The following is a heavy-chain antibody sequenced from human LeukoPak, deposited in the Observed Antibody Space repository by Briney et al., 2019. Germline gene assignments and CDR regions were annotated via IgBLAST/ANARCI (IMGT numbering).Heavy chain of an antibody. CDR1: GGSISSGSYY. Sequence: SQTLSLTCTVSGGSISSGSYYRSWIRQPAGKGLEWIGRIYTSGSTNSNPSLKSRVTISVDTSKNQYSLKLSSVTAADTAVYFCARGSPGNSFVYDPTFHYYMDVWGKGTTVTVSS. V-gene: IGHV4-61*02. CDR2: IYTSGST. J-gene: IGHJ6*03. CDR3: ARGSPGNSFVYDPTFHYYMDV. D-gene: IGHD2/OR15-2a*01.